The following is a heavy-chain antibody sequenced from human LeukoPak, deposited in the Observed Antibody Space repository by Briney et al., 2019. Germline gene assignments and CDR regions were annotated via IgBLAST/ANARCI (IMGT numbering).Heavy chain of an antibody. CDR3: ASTGLRSSSYYFDY. CDR2: IYYSGST. V-gene: IGHV4-59*08. Sequence: SETLSLTCTVSGGSISSYYWSWIRQPPGKGLEWIGYIYYSGSTNYNPSLKSRVTISVDTSKNQFSLKLSSVTAADTAVYYCASTGLRSSSYYFDYWGQGTLVTVSS. J-gene: IGHJ4*02. CDR1: GGSISSYY. D-gene: IGHD4-17*01.